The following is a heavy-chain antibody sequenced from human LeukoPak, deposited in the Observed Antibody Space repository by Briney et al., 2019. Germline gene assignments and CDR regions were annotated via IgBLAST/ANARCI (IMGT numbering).Heavy chain of an antibody. Sequence: QPGGSLRLSCAASGFTFSSYAMSWVRQAPGKGLEWVSAISGSGGSTYYADSVKGRFTISRDNSKNTLYLQMNSLRAEDTAVYYCARDSYDFWSGYYTGFRLDYWGQGTLVTVSS. V-gene: IGHV3-23*01. D-gene: IGHD3-3*01. CDR1: GFTFSSYA. CDR3: ARDSYDFWSGYYTGFRLDY. J-gene: IGHJ4*02. CDR2: ISGSGGST.